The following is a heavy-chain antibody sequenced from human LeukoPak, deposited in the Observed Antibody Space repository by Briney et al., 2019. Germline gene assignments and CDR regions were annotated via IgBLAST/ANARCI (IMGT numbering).Heavy chain of an antibody. D-gene: IGHD6-19*01. V-gene: IGHV5-51*01. J-gene: IGHJ4*02. CDR1: GYTFTNYW. Sequence: GESLKISCQGSGYTFTNYWIGWVRQMPGKGLEWMGIVYPGDSDTKYSPSFQGQVSISADKSINTAYLQWSSLKASDTAMYYCARGPYTSGWSVDYWGQGTLVTVSS. CDR2: VYPGDSDT. CDR3: ARGPYTSGWSVDY.